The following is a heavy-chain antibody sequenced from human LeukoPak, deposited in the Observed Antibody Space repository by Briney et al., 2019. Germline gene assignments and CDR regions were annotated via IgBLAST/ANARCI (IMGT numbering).Heavy chain of an antibody. CDR3: ARGGDSWSGYSYGMDV. CDR2: ISYDGRNE. CDR1: GFSFSSYA. Sequence: PGGSLRLSCAASGFSFSSYAMHWVRQAPGKGLEWVAVISYDGRNEYCADSVKGRFTISRDISKNTVYLQMNSLRPEDTAVYYCARGGDSWSGYSYGMDVWGQGTTVTVSS. D-gene: IGHD3-3*01. J-gene: IGHJ6*02. V-gene: IGHV3-30*04.